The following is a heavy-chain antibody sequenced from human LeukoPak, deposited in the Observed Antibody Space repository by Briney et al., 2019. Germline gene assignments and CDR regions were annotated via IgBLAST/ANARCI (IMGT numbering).Heavy chain of an antibody. V-gene: IGHV4-61*02. CDR1: GGSISSGSYY. D-gene: IGHD5-12*01. J-gene: IGHJ4*02. Sequence: PSQTLSLTCTASGGSISSGSYYWSWIRQPAGKGLEWIGRIYTSGSTNYNPSLQSRLTKSVDTSKNQFSLKLSSVTAADTAVYYCARTIYSGYDYWGQGTLVTVSS. CDR2: IYTSGST. CDR3: ARTIYSGYDY.